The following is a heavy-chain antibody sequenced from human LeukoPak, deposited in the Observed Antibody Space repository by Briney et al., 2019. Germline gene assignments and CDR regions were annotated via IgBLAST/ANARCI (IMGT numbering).Heavy chain of an antibody. CDR1: GFTFSSYW. D-gene: IGHD3-16*02. CDR3: ARDLNYDYVWGSYRYHYFDY. V-gene: IGHV3-7*01. CDR2: IKQDGSEK. J-gene: IGHJ4*02. Sequence: QPGGSLRLSCAASGFTFSSYWMSWVRQAPGKGLERVANIKQDGSEKYYVDSVKGRFTISRDNDKNSLYLQMNSLRAEDTAVYYCARDLNYDYVWGSYRYHYFDYWGQGTLVTVSS.